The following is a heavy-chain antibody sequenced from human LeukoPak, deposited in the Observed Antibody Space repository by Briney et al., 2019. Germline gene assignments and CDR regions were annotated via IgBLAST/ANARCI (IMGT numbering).Heavy chain of an antibody. J-gene: IGHJ1*01. V-gene: IGHV3-30-3*01. Sequence: PGGSLRLSCAASGFTFSSYAMHWVRQAPGKGLEWVAVISYDGSNKYYADSVKGRFTISRDNSKNTLYLQMNSLRAEDTAVYYCARDLGATSPGYFQHWGQGTLVTVSS. CDR3: ARDLGATSPGYFQH. CDR1: GFTFSSYA. D-gene: IGHD1-26*01. CDR2: ISYDGSNK.